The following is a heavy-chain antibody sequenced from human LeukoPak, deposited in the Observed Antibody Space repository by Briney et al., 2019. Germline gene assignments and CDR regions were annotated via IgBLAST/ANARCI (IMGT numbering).Heavy chain of an antibody. CDR2: IIPIFGTA. CDR3: ARDPKLELRPYYFDY. V-gene: IGHV1-69*05. J-gene: IGHJ4*02. D-gene: IGHD1-7*01. CDR1: GGTFSSYA. Sequence: ASVKVSCKASGGTFSSYAISWVRQAPGQGLEWMGRIIPIFGTANYAQKFQGRVTITTDESTSTAYMELSSLRSEGTAVYYCARDPKLELRPYYFDYWGQGTLVTVSS.